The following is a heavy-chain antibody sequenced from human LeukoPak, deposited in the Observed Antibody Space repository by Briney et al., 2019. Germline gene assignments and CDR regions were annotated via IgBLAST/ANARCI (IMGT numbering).Heavy chain of an antibody. CDR1: GYTFTSYG. CDR2: ISAYNGNT. V-gene: IGHV1-18*01. Sequence: ASVKVSCKASGYTFTSYGTSWVRQAPGQGLEWMGWISAYNGNTNYAQKLQGRVTMTTDTSTSTAYMEVRSLRSDDTAVYYCARGGPFPSGSSSREYYLDYWGQGTLVTVSS. CDR3: ARGGPFPSGSSSREYYLDY. J-gene: IGHJ4*02. D-gene: IGHD6-6*01.